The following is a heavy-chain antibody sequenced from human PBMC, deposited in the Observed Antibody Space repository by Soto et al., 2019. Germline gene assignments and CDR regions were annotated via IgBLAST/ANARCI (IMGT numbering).Heavy chain of an antibody. J-gene: IGHJ4*02. CDR3: ARDNYGSGSLDY. D-gene: IGHD3-10*01. CDR2: ISSSSSYT. Sequence: EVQLVESGGGLVKPGGSLRLSCAASGFTFSNYNMNWVRQAPGEGLEWVSFISSSSSYTYYADSVKGRFTISRDNAKNSLYLRMNSLRAEDTAVYYCARDNYGSGSLDYWGQGTLVTVSS. V-gene: IGHV3-21*01. CDR1: GFTFSNYN.